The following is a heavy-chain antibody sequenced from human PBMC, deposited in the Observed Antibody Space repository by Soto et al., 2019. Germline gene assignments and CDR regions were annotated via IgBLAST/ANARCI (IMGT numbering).Heavy chain of an antibody. D-gene: IGHD3-22*01. CDR1: GFTFRNYG. V-gene: IGHV3-33*01. J-gene: IGHJ4*02. Sequence: PGGSLRLSCAASGFTFRNYGIHWVRQAPGKGLEWVAVIWYDGVRKYYADSVKGRFTVSRDNSRETLYLQMNDLSADDTAVYWCARDVDTSGHYRFDYWGQGTLVTVSS. CDR2: IWYDGVRK. CDR3: ARDVDTSGHYRFDY.